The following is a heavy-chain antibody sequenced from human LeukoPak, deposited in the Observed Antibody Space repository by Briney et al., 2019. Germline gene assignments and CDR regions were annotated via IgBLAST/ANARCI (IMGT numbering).Heavy chain of an antibody. Sequence: ASVKVSCKASGYTFTSYAMHWVGQAPGQRLEWMGWSNACNGNTKYSQEFQGRVTITRGTSASTAYMELSSLRSEDMAVYYCASGLLRFLEWLLYDNWFDPWGEGTLVTVSS. CDR2: SNACNGNT. D-gene: IGHD3-3*01. J-gene: IGHJ5*02. CDR3: ASGLLRFLEWLLYDNWFDP. V-gene: IGHV1-3*02. CDR1: GYTFTSYA.